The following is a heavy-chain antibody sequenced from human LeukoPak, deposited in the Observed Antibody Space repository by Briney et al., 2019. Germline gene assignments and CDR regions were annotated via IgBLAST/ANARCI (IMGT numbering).Heavy chain of an antibody. J-gene: IGHJ4*02. CDR1: GYTFTSYG. CDR2: ISAYNGNT. Sequence: ASVKVSCKASGYTFTSYGISWVRQAPGQGLEWMGWISAYNGNTNYAQKLQGRVTMTTDTSTSAAYMELRSLRSDDTAVYYCARVEPRYCSSTSCYISYWGQGTLVTVSS. V-gene: IGHV1-18*01. D-gene: IGHD2-2*02. CDR3: ARVEPRYCSSTSCYISY.